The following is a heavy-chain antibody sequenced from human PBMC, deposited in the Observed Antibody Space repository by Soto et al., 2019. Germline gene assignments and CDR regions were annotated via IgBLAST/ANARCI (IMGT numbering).Heavy chain of an antibody. CDR1: GFTVSSNY. D-gene: IGHD3-16*01. Sequence: GGSLRLSCAASGFTVSSNYMSWVRQAPGKGLEWVSVIYSGGSTYYADSVKGRFTISRDNSKNTLYLQMNSLRAEDTAVYYCARDTTLDVWGYYWGQGTLVTVSS. J-gene: IGHJ4*02. V-gene: IGHV3-53*01. CDR3: ARDTTLDVWGYY. CDR2: IYSGGST.